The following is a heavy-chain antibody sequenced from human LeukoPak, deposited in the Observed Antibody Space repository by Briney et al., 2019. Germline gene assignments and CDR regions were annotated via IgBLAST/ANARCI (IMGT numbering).Heavy chain of an antibody. J-gene: IGHJ4*02. Sequence: PGGSLRLSCAASGFMFYDYSMSWVRQAPGKGVEWVSGSSWSGGRTGYGGSLKGRFTISRDNAKITLYLQMNSLRAEDTALYYCARDLTRTDNWGQGTLVTASS. CDR1: GFMFYDYS. CDR3: ARDLTRTDN. CDR2: SSWSGGRT. V-gene: IGHV3-20*04. D-gene: IGHD1/OR15-1a*01.